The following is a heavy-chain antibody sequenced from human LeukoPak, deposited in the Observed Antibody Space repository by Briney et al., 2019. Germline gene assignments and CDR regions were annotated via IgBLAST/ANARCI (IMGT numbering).Heavy chain of an antibody. V-gene: IGHV1-2*02. CDR1: GYTFTGYY. J-gene: IGHJ5*02. D-gene: IGHD1-26*01. CDR2: INPNSGGT. CDR3: ASDWKSGSYYAWFDP. Sequence: ASVKVSCKASGYTFTGYYMRWVRQAPGQGLEWMGWINPNSGGTNYAQKFQGRVTMTRDTSISTAYMELSRLRSDDTAVYYCASDWKSGSYYAWFDPWGQGPLVTVSS.